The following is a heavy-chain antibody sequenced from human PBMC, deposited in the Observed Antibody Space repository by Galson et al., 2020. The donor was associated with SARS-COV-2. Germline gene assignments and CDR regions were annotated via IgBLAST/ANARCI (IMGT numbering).Heavy chain of an antibody. CDR1: GFTFSRYA. CDR2: ISGSGDNT. CDR3: AKDEFGAYNSPDAFDI. D-gene: IGHD4-17*01. Sequence: TGGSLRLSCAASGFTFSRYAMSWVRQAPGKGLEWVSTISGSGDNTYYADSVKGRFTISRDNSKNTLYLQMNSLRAEDTAVYFCAKDEFGAYNSPDAFDIWGQGTVVTVSS. V-gene: IGHV3-23*01. J-gene: IGHJ3*02.